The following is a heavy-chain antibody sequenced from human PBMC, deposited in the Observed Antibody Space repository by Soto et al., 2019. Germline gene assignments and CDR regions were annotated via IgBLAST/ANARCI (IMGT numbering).Heavy chain of an antibody. Sequence: QVQLVQSGAEVKKPGASVKVSCKASGYTFTSYGISWVRQAPGQGLEWMGWISAYNGNTNYAQKLQGRVTMTTDTSTSTAYMELMSLRSDDTAVYYCARRYCSGGSCLKRSYYFDYWGQGTLVTVSS. D-gene: IGHD2-15*01. J-gene: IGHJ4*02. CDR3: ARRYCSGGSCLKRSYYFDY. CDR1: GYTFTSYG. V-gene: IGHV1-18*04. CDR2: ISAYNGNT.